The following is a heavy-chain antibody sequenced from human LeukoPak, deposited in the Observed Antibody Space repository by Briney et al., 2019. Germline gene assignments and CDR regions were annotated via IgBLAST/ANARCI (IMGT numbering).Heavy chain of an antibody. J-gene: IGHJ4*02. CDR1: GFTFSSYW. V-gene: IGHV3-74*01. Sequence: GGSLRLSCVASGFTFSSYWMHWVRQAPGKGLVWVSRINTDGSSTSYADSVKGRFTISRDNAKNTVDLQMNSLRAEDTAVYYCARGASSAYYVDYWGQGTLVSVSS. CDR2: INTDGSST. CDR3: ARGASSAYYVDY. D-gene: IGHD3-22*01.